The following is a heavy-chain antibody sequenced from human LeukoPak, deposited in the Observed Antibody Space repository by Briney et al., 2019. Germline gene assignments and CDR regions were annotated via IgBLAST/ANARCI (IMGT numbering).Heavy chain of an antibody. Sequence: SETLSLTCSVSVVSMNGYYWSWLRQSAGNRLEWIGHVDSSGNTNYNPSLESRVTMSVDTSKKQFSLKLSSVTAADTAVYYCARERSGSEIFARSFDIWGQGTMVTVSS. V-gene: IGHV4-4*07. J-gene: IGHJ3*02. CDR1: VVSMNGYY. CDR3: ARERSGSEIFARSFDI. CDR2: VDSSGNT. D-gene: IGHD3-3*01.